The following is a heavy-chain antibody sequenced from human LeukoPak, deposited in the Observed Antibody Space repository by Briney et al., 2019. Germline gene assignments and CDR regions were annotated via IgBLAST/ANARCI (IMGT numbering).Heavy chain of an antibody. D-gene: IGHD6-13*01. CDR3: ARRRIAAAPYAPPHNWLDP. CDR2: IYPGDSDT. J-gene: IGHJ5*02. CDR1: GYSFTSYW. Sequence: GESLKISCKGSGYSFTSYWIGWVRPMRGKGLELMGIIYPGDSDTRHSPSFQGPVTISADKSISTAYLQWSSLKGSGTAMYYCARRRIAAAPYAPPHNWLDPWGQGTLVTVSA. V-gene: IGHV5-51*01.